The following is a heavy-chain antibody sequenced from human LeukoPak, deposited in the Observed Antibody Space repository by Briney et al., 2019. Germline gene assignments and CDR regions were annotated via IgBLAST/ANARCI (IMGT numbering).Heavy chain of an antibody. CDR1: GFTFSHAW. Sequence: GGSLRLSCAASGFTFSHAWMSWVRQAPGKGLEWVGRIKSKADGGTTDYAAPVKGRFTISRDNSKNTLYLQMNSLRAEDTAVYYCAKDGYYDSSGSFDYWGQGTLVTVSS. CDR3: AKDGYYDSSGSFDY. V-gene: IGHV3-15*01. J-gene: IGHJ4*02. D-gene: IGHD3-22*01. CDR2: IKSKADGGTT.